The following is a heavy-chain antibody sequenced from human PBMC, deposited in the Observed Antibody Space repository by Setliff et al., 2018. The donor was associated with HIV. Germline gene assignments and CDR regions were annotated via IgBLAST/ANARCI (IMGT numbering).Heavy chain of an antibody. CDR3: AKGAGFYGDYTFDY. CDR1: GASITSHY. CDR2: IYSTGST. Sequence: PSETLSLTCTVSGASITSHYWSWIRQSPGRELEWIGYIYSTGSTNYSPSLQSRVSISMDASKNKSSLKVTSVTSADTAVYYCAKGAGFYGDYTFDYWGQGNLVTVSS. V-gene: IGHV4-59*11. J-gene: IGHJ4*02. D-gene: IGHD4-17*01.